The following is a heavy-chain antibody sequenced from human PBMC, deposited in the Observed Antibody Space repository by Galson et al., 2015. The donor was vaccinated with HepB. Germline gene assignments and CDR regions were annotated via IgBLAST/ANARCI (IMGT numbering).Heavy chain of an antibody. D-gene: IGHD3-22*01. CDR3: ARDKDDSSGYYRLDYYGMDV. CDR2: IYHSGTT. V-gene: IGHV4-4*02. J-gene: IGHJ6*02. Sequence: TLSLTCAVSGGSISSSTWWSWVRQPPGKGLEWIGEIYHSGTTNYNPSLKSRVTISVDKSKNQFSLKLSSVTAADTAVYYCARDKDDSSGYYRLDYYGMDVWGQGTTVIVSS. CDR1: GGSISSSTW.